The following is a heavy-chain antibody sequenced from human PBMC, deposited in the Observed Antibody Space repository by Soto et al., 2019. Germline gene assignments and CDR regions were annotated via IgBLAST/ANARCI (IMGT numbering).Heavy chain of an antibody. J-gene: IGHJ5*02. Sequence: ASVKVSCKASGYTFTSYYMHWVRQAPGQGLEWMGIINPSGGSTSYAQKFQGRVTMTRDTSTSTVYMELSSLRSEDTAVYYCARDATAPLLLWFGELLPYNRFDPWGQGTLVTVSS. CDR1: GYTFTSYY. CDR2: INPSGGST. V-gene: IGHV1-46*01. D-gene: IGHD3-10*01. CDR3: ARDATAPLLLWFGELLPYNRFDP.